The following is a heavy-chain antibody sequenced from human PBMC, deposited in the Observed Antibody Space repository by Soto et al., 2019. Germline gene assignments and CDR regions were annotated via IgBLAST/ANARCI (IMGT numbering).Heavy chain of an antibody. CDR3: ARGRGATVTLVGPFDY. J-gene: IGHJ4*02. CDR2: IITIFGTA. V-gene: IGHV1-69*12. CDR1: GGTFSSYA. D-gene: IGHD4-17*01. Sequence: QVQLVQSGAEVKKPGSSVKVSCKASGGTFSSYAISWVRQAPGQGLEWMGGIITIFGTANYAQKFQGRVTITADESTSTAYMALSSLRSEDPAVNDCARGRGATVTLVGPFDYWGQGTLVTVSS.